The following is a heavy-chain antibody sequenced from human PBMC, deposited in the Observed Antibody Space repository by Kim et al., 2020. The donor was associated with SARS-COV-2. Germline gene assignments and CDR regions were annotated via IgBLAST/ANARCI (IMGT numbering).Heavy chain of an antibody. J-gene: IGHJ4*02. D-gene: IGHD4-4*01. CDR3: AKDYSRNSGAY. CDR1: GYTFTTFA. Sequence: ASVKVSCKASGYTFTTFAMSWVRQAPGQGLEWMGWINTNTGNPTYAQGFTGRFVFSLDTSVSTAYLQIRSLKPEDTAVYYCAKDYSRNSGAYWGQGTLVTVSS. CDR2: INTNTGNP. V-gene: IGHV7-4-1*02.